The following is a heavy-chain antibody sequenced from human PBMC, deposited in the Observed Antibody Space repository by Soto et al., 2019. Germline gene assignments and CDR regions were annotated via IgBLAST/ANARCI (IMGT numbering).Heavy chain of an antibody. CDR3: AGSIAAAGPYYYYYGMDV. CDR2: ISAYNGNT. Sequence: ASVKVSCKASGYTFTSYGISWVRQAPGQGLEWMGWISAYNGNTNYAQKLQGRVTMTTDTSTSTAYMELRSLRSDDTAVYYCAGSIAAAGPYYYYYGMDVWGQGTTVTVSS. V-gene: IGHV1-18*01. CDR1: GYTFTSYG. D-gene: IGHD6-13*01. J-gene: IGHJ6*02.